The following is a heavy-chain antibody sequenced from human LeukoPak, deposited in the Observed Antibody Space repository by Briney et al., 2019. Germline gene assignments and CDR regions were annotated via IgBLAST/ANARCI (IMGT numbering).Heavy chain of an antibody. CDR3: XXXRDDSSGYYWGNFDY. CDR1: GFTFSSYE. V-gene: IGHV3-48*03. CDR2: ISRGGGTI. D-gene: IGHD3-22*01. J-gene: IGHJ4*02. Sequence: PGGSLRLSCAASGFTFSSYEMNWVRQAPGKGLEWVSYISRGGGTIYYADSVKGRFTISRDNTKNSLSLQMNSLRAEDTAFYYCXXXRDDSSGYYWGNFDYWGQGTLVTVSS.